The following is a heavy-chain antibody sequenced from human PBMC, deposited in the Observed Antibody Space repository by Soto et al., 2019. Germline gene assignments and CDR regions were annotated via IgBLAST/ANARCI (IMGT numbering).Heavy chain of an antibody. CDR2: ISAGSSNI. D-gene: IGHD6-6*01. Sequence: EVELVESGGGLVKPGGSLKLSCAASGFTFRTYYMIWVRQAPGKGLEWVSSISAGSSNIYYAPSVKGRFTISRDNDKNLLYLQINSLRAEDTAVYYCARQYPSSSLLFDHWGQGTLVIVAS. J-gene: IGHJ4*02. V-gene: IGHV3-21*01. CDR3: ARQYPSSSLLFDH. CDR1: GFTFRTYY.